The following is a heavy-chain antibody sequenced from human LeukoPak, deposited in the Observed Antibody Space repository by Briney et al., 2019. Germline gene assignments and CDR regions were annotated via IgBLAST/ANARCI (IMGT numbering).Heavy chain of an antibody. V-gene: IGHV3-7*01. CDR3: VRDVRGGHFDY. CDR1: GFSFSDYW. CDR2: IKTDGSEK. Sequence: GGSLRLSCAASGFSFSDYWMAWVRQAPGKGLEWVANIKTDGSEKYYEDSVKGRFTISRDNAKNSVYLQMDSLRAEDTAVYYCVRDVRGGHFDYWGQGTLVTVSS. J-gene: IGHJ4*02. D-gene: IGHD2-15*01.